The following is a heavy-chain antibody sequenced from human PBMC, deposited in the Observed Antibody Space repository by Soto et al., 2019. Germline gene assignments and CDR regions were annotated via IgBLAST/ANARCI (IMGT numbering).Heavy chain of an antibody. CDR1: GFTFSSYA. D-gene: IGHD5-12*01. V-gene: IGHV3-30-3*01. CDR3: ARDLEGISGYEVLLYYYGMDV. Sequence: GGSLRLSCAASGFTFSSYAMHWVRQAPGKGLEWVAVISYDGSNKYYADSVKGRFTISRDNSKNTLYLQMNSLRAEDTAVYYCARDLEGISGYEVLLYYYGMDVWGQGTTVTVSS. J-gene: IGHJ6*02. CDR2: ISYDGSNK.